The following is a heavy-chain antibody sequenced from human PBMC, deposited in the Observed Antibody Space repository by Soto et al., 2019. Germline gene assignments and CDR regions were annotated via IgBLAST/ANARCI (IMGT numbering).Heavy chain of an antibody. CDR1: GYVFTGYN. CDR2: INPSGAST. CDR3: ARDWGFWNGPYGMDV. J-gene: IGHJ6*02. Sequence: QVQLVQSEAEVRKPGASVKLSCKASGYVFTGYNMHWVRQAPGQGLEWMGIINPSGASTNYAQNFQGRVTMTRDTSTSTVYVEVSSLRSEDTAIYYCARDWGFWNGPYGMDVWGQGTTVTVSS. V-gene: IGHV1-46*01. D-gene: IGHD3-3*01.